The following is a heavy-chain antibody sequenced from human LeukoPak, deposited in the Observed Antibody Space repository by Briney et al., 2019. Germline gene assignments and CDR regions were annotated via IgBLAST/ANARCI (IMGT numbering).Heavy chain of an antibody. CDR3: AKGHQDYYDSSGYFFFDY. CDR1: GFSFSTYS. V-gene: IGHV3-21*04. J-gene: IGHJ4*02. CDR2: ITSSPTYI. Sequence: GGSLRLSCAASGFSFSTYSMNWVRQAPGKGLEWVSSITSSPTYIYYADSVKGRFTISRDNAKNSVYLQMNSLRAEDTAVYYCAKGHQDYYDSSGYFFFDYWGQGTLVTVSS. D-gene: IGHD3-22*01.